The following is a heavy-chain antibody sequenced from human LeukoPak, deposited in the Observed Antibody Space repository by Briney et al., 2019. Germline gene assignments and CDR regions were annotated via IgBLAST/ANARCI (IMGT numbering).Heavy chain of an antibody. J-gene: IGHJ4*02. CDR2: IYSGGST. CDR3: ARDGSIVVVPAARGVDY. D-gene: IGHD2-2*01. Sequence: GGSLRLSCAASGFTFSSYGMSWVRQAPGKGLEWVSVIYSGGSTYYADSVKGRFTISRDNSKNTLYLQMNSLRAEDTAVYYCARDGSIVVVPAARGVDYWGQGTLVTVSS. V-gene: IGHV3-53*01. CDR1: GFTFSSYG.